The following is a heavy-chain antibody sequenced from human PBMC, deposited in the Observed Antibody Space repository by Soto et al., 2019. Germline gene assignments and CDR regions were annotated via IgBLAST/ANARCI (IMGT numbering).Heavy chain of an antibody. CDR3: ERAMGSGSYSYYGMDV. V-gene: IGHV1-69*02. J-gene: IGHJ6*02. Sequence: QVQLVQSGAEVKKPGSSVKVSCKASGGTFSSYTISWVRQAPGQGLEWMGRIIPILGIANYAQKFQGRVTITADKSTSTAYMELSSLRSEDTAVYYCERAMGSGSYSYYGMDVWGQGTTVTVSS. D-gene: IGHD1-26*01. CDR1: GGTFSSYT. CDR2: IIPILGIA.